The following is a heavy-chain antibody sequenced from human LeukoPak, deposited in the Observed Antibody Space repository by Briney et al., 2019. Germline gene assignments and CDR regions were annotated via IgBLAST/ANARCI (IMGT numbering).Heavy chain of an antibody. CDR1: GGSFSGYY. J-gene: IGHJ4*02. CDR3: ARDQQWLDY. Sequence: PSETLSLTCAVYGGSFSGYYWSWIRQPPGEGLEWIGEINHSGSTNYNPSLKSRVTISVDTSKNQFSLKLSSVTAADTAVYYCARDQQWLDYWGQGTLVTVSS. D-gene: IGHD6-19*01. CDR2: INHSGST. V-gene: IGHV4-34*01.